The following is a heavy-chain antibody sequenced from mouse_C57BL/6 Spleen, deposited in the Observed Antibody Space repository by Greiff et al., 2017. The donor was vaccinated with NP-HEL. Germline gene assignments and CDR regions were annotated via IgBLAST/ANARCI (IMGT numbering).Heavy chain of an antibody. CDR3: TRTAYGNYGGY. V-gene: IGHV1-15*01. CDR1: GYTFTDYE. D-gene: IGHD2-1*01. Sequence: LVESGAELVRPGASVTLSCKASGYTFTDYEMHWVKQTPVHGLEWIGAIDPETGGTAYNQKFKGKAILTADKSSSTAYMELRSLTSEDSAVYYCTRTAYGNYGGYWGQGTTLTVSS. J-gene: IGHJ2*01. CDR2: IDPETGGT.